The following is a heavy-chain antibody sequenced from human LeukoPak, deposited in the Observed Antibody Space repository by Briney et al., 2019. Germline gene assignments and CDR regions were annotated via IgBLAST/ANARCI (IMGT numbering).Heavy chain of an antibody. J-gene: IGHJ6*03. V-gene: IGHV4-61*02. CDR1: GASISGGSDC. D-gene: IGHD3-16*01. CDR2: VHTSGNP. CDR3: ARDGGDLGPGTIRGTRFYYYYMDV. Sequence: SSETLSLTCSVSGASISGGSDCWIWIRQPAGKALEYIGRVHTSGNPNYNPSFESRVSISVDRSKNQFSLQLHSVTAADTAVYYCARDGGDLGPGTIRGTRFYYYYMDVWGKGTAVIVSS.